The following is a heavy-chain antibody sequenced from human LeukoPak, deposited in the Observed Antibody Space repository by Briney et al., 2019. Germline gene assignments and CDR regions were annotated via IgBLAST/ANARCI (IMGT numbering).Heavy chain of an antibody. CDR1: GFTFSSYG. Sequence: GGSLRLSCAESGFTFSSYGTHWVRQAPGKGLEWVTFIRYDGSNKYYVDSVKGRFTISRDNSKNTLYLQMNSLRAEDTAVYYCAKDLTEYSSEAIGYWGQGTLVTVSS. CDR3: AKDLTEYSSEAIGY. J-gene: IGHJ4*02. D-gene: IGHD2-15*01. V-gene: IGHV3-30*02. CDR2: IRYDGSNK.